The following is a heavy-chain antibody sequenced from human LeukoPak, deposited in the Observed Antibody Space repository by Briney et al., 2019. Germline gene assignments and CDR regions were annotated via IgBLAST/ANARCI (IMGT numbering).Heavy chain of an antibody. D-gene: IGHD3-10*01. CDR3: ATGSGSYYDS. CDR1: GFTFSSYR. V-gene: IGHV3-21*01. Sequence: PGGSLRLSCAASGFTFSSYRMNWVRQAPGKGLEWVSSISSSSSYIYYADSVKGRFTISRDNAKNSLYLQMNSLRAEDTAVYYCATGSGSYYDSWGLGTLVSVSS. CDR2: ISSSSSYI. J-gene: IGHJ4*02.